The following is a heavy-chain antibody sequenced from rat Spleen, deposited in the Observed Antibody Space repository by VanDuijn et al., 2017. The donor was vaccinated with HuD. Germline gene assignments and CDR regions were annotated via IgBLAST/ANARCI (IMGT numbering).Heavy chain of an antibody. CDR1: GFTFSDYY. Sequence: EVQLVESDGGFVQPGRSLKLSCAASGFTFSDYYMAWVRQAPTEGLEWVAYISPGGGSTYHRDSVKGRFTISRDNAESTLYLQMDSLRSEDTATYYCTTDYGGYGDYWGQGVMVTVSP. J-gene: IGHJ2*01. D-gene: IGHD1-11*01. CDR2: ISPGGGST. V-gene: IGHV5-27*01. CDR3: TTDYGGYGDY.